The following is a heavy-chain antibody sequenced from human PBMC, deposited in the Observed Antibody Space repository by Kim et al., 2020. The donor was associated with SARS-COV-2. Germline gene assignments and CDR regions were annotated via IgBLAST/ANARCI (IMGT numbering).Heavy chain of an antibody. CDR3: ARDRGATYGMDV. CDR1: GFTFSDYY. J-gene: IGHJ6*02. Sequence: GGSLRLSCAASGFTFSDYYMSWIRQAPGKGLEWVSYISSSSSYTNYADSVKGRFTISRDNAKNSLYLQMNSLRAEDTAVYYCARDRGATYGMDVWGQGTTVTVSS. CDR2: ISSSSSYT. V-gene: IGHV3-11*06. D-gene: IGHD3-16*01.